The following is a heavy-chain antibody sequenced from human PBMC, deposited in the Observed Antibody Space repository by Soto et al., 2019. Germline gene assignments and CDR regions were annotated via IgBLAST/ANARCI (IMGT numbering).Heavy chain of an antibody. D-gene: IGHD3-10*02. V-gene: IGHV3-48*01. CDR3: ARDVRLPDS. CDR1: GFTFSTYS. Sequence: EGQLVESGGGLVPPGGSLRLSCAASGFTFSTYSMNWVRQAPGKGLEWMSFISSTGETTYYADSVKGRLTISRDNAKNSLFLQITSLPAEDTAVYYSARDVRLPDSWGHGTPVTVPS. CDR2: ISSTGETT. J-gene: IGHJ5*01.